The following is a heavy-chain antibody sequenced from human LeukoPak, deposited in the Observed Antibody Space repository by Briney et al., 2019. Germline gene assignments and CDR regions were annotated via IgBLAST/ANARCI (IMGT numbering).Heavy chain of an antibody. J-gene: IGHJ6*03. CDR3: ARNPRYYYYYYMDV. CDR2: IYYSGST. V-gene: IGHV4-39*07. Sequence: SETLSLTCTVSGGSISSSSYYWGWIRQPPGKGLEWIGSIYYSGSTYYNPSLKSRVTISVDKSKNQFSLKLSSVTAADTAVYYCARNPRYYYYYYMDVWGKGTTVTVSS. CDR1: GGSISSSSYY.